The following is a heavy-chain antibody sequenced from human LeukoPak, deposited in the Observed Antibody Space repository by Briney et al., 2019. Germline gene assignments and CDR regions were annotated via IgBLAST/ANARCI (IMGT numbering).Heavy chain of an antibody. CDR1: GGSVSSNTYH. CDR2: IYYIGNT. Sequence: SETVSLTCTVSGGSVSSNTYHWSWIRQPPGKGLEGIGYIYYIGNTNSNPSLKSRATISIDTSKNQFSLKLSSVTAADTAVYYCARFRGSGWYYFDYWGQGTPVSVSS. V-gene: IGHV4-61*01. J-gene: IGHJ4*02. D-gene: IGHD6-19*01. CDR3: ARFRGSGWYYFDY.